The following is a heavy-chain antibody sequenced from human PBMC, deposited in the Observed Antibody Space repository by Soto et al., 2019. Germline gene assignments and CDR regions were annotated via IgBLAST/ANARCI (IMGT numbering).Heavy chain of an antibody. V-gene: IGHV3-23*01. J-gene: IGHJ4*02. CDR3: AKDRGGYTYGPFDY. Sequence: GGSTRICCAASGLTFYSYSMTWVRQAPGKGLEWVSSISGSATITHYADSVNGRFTVSRDNSKNTLYLQMNSLRAEDTAVYYSAKDRGGYTYGPFDYWGQGTLVTVSS. CDR1: GLTFYSYS. CDR2: ISGSATIT. D-gene: IGHD5-18*01.